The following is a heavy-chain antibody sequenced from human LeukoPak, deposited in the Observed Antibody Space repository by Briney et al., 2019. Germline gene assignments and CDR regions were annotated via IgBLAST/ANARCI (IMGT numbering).Heavy chain of an antibody. CDR1: GASISSWY. V-gene: IGHV4-59*01. Sequence: SETLSLTYTVSGASISSWYWSWIRQPPGKGLEWIGYIYGSGNTNYNPSLKSRVTMSIDTSKNQFSLMLTSVTAADTATYYCARETSLAGFASGLGFNYWGQGILVTVSS. D-gene: IGHD6-19*01. J-gene: IGHJ4*02. CDR3: ARETSLAGFASGLGFNY. CDR2: IYGSGNT.